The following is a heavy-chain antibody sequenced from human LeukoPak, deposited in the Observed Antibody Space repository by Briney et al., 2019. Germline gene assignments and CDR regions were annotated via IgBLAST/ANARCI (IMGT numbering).Heavy chain of an antibody. J-gene: IGHJ4*02. D-gene: IGHD1-1*01. V-gene: IGHV3-23*01. CDR1: GFTFTTYA. Sequence: GGSLRLSCAASGFTFTTYAMTWVRQAPGKGLEWVSAISGSGDTTYCADSVKGRFTISRDNSKNTLHLQMNSLRAEDTAVYYCAKDGKVLDYFDYWGQGTLVTVSS. CDR2: ISGSGDTT. CDR3: AKDGKVLDYFDY.